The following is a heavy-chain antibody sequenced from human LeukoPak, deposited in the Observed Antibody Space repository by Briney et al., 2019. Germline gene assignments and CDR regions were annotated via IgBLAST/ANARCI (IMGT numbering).Heavy chain of an antibody. CDR2: MFDRGSP. D-gene: IGHD5-18*01. CDR3: ARRIQLWSYWHFDL. J-gene: IGHJ2*01. V-gene: IGHV4-34*11. Sequence: PSETLSLTCAVYGGSINGYSWGWVRQAPGKGLECIGYMFDRGSPNHHPSLQNRVTTSVDTSKNEFYLRLTSVTAADTAVYYCARRIQLWSYWHFDLWGRGTLVTVSS. CDR1: GGSINGYS.